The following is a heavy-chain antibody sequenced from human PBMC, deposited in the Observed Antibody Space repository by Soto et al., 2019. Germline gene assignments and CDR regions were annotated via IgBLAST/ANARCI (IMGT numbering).Heavy chain of an antibody. D-gene: IGHD3-9*01. CDR2: INHSGSS. CDR1: GGSFNGYY. J-gene: IGHJ4*02. CDR3: AITADLLTGYYLYY. Sequence: SETLSLTCAVYGGSFNGYYWSWIRKPPGKGLEWIGEINHSGSSNYNPSLKSRVTISVDTSKNQFSLKLSSVTAADTAVYYCAITADLLTGYYLYYWGQGSLVTVSS. V-gene: IGHV4-34*01.